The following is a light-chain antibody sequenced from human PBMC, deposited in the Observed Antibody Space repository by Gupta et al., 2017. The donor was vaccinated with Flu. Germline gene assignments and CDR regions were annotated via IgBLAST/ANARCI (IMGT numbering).Light chain of an antibody. CDR1: GDNV. CDR3: PASDTTSNVV. CDR2: QDK. Sequence: GDNVTCWYQQTPGPSPVLVSYQDKKRPPGIPERFSGSNSGTIATLTISGAQAMDEADYFCPASDTTSNVVFGGGTKLTVL. V-gene: IGLV3-1*01. J-gene: IGLJ3*02.